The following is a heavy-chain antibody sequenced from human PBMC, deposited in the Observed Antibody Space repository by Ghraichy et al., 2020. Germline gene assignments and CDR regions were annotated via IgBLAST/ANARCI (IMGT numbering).Heavy chain of an antibody. J-gene: IGHJ4*02. CDR2: IRFDGSQN. V-gene: IGHV3-30*02. D-gene: IGHD1-14*01. CDR1: GFVFSSYG. CDR3: AKLRKGTTIGRDY. Sequence: LTCSVSGFVFSSYGMHWVRQAPGKGLEWVAFIRFDGSQNYYADSVKGRFTISRDNSKNTLFLQMKSLRPEDTAVYYCAKLRKGTTIGRDYWGQGTLVTVSS.